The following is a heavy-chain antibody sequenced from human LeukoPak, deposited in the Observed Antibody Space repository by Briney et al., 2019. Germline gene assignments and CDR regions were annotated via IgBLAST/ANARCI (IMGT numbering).Heavy chain of an antibody. V-gene: IGHV1-69*04. Sequence: SVKVSCKVSGYTLTELSMHWVRQAPGQGLEWMGRIIPIFGIANYAQKFQGRVTITADKSTSTAYMELSSLRSEDTAVYYCARDPIPDYYDSSGYYPDNWFDPWGQGTLVTVSS. J-gene: IGHJ5*02. D-gene: IGHD3-22*01. CDR2: IIPIFGIA. CDR3: ARDPIPDYYDSSGYYPDNWFDP. CDR1: GYTLTELS.